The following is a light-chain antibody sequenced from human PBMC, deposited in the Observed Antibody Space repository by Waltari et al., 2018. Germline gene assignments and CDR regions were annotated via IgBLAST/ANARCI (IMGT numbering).Light chain of an antibody. J-gene: IGKJ1*01. CDR3: QQYNNWPPWT. CDR2: GAS. Sequence: EIVMTQSPATLSVSPGERAPLSCRASQSVRNNLVWYQQKPGQAPRLLIYGASTRVTGIPARLSGSGSGTEFTLTISSLQSEDFAVYYCQQYNNWPPWTFGQGTKVEIK. V-gene: IGKV3-15*01. CDR1: QSVRNN.